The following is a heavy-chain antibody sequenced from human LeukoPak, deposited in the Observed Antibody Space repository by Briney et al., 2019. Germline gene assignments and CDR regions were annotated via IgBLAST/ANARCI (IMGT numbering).Heavy chain of an antibody. V-gene: IGHV3-74*01. J-gene: IGHJ4*02. CDR1: GFTFSSSW. Sequence: GGSLRLSCAASGFTFSSSWMHWVRQAPGRGLVWVSRINSDGSITTYADSVRGRFTISRDNAKSTLYLQMNSLRAEDTAVYYCARESRDAYNKGSFDYWGQGTLVTVSS. D-gene: IGHD5-24*01. CDR2: INSDGSIT. CDR3: ARESRDAYNKGSFDY.